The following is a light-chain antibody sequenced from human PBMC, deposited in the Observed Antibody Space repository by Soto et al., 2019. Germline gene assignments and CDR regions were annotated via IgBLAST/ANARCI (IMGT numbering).Light chain of an antibody. CDR3: HHCGFRRDP. Sequence: EIVLTQSPGTLSLSPGDRATVSCRASESLRNNYLAWYQQKPGQAPRLLIYGASTKAAGIPDRFSGSVSGADFTLTITRREPEECAVYFWHHCGFRRDPFGQGTRLEI. V-gene: IGKV3-20*01. CDR1: ESLRNNY. CDR2: GAS. J-gene: IGKJ2*01.